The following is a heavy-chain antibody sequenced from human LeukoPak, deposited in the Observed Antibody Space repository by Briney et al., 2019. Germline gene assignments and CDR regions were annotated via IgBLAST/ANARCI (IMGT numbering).Heavy chain of an antibody. Sequence: SVKVSCKASGGTFSSYAISWVRQAPGQGLEWMGRIIPFFGTANYAQKFQGRVTITTDESTSTAYMELSSLRSEDTAVYYCARSFPHYYDSSGYSDWGQGTLVTVSS. CDR3: ARSFPHYYDSSGYSD. V-gene: IGHV1-69*05. D-gene: IGHD3-22*01. J-gene: IGHJ4*02. CDR1: GGTFSSYA. CDR2: IIPFFGTA.